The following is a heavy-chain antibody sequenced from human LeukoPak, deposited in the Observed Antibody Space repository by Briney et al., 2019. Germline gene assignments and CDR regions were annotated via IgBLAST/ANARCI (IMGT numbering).Heavy chain of an antibody. J-gene: IGHJ4*02. CDR2: IYTSGST. CDR3: ARGGKYYDSSGYTFDY. D-gene: IGHD3-22*01. CDR1: GGSISSYY. Sequence: SETLSLTCTVSGGSISSYYWSWIRQPAGKGLEWIGRIYTSGSTNYNPSLKSRVTISVDKSKNQFSLKLSSVTAADTAVYYCARGGKYYDSSGYTFDYRGQGTLVTVSS. V-gene: IGHV4-4*07.